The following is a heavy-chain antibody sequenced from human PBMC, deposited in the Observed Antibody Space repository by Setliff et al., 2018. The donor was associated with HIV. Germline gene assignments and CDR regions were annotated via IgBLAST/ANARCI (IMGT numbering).Heavy chain of an antibody. D-gene: IGHD6-19*01. CDR1: GYSISSGYY. CDR3: ARRRSSGWYHYFDY. Sequence: SETLSLTCTVSGYSISSGYYWGWIRQPPGKGLGWIWSIYHSGSTYYNPSLNSRVTISVDTSKNQFSLKLSSVTAADTAVYYCARRRSSGWYHYFDYWGQGTLVTVSS. J-gene: IGHJ4*02. V-gene: IGHV4-38-2*02. CDR2: IYHSGST.